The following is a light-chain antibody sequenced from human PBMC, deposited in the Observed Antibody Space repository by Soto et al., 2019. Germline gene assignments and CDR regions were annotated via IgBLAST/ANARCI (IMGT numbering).Light chain of an antibody. J-gene: IGLJ2*01. CDR2: QDS. CDR1: KLGDKY. V-gene: IGLV3-1*01. Sequence: SYELTQPPSVSVSPGQTASLTCSGDKLGDKYACWYHQKPGQSPVLVIYQDSKRPSGIPERFSGSNSGNTATLTISGTKARDEADYYCQAWDSSTAVFGGGTKLT. CDR3: QAWDSSTAV.